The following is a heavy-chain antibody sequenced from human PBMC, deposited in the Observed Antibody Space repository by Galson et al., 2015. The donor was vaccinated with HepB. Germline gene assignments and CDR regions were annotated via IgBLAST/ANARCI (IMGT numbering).Heavy chain of an antibody. CDR2: INAGNGNT. D-gene: IGHD2-15*01. CDR3: ARAPGYCSGGSCYPPYYYYGVDV. V-gene: IGHV1-3*01. J-gene: IGHJ6*02. Sequence: SVKVSCKASGYTFTSYAMHWVRQAPGQRLEWMGWINAGNGNTKYSQKFQGRVTITRDTSASTAYMELSSLRSEDTAVYYCARAPGYCSGGSCYPPYYYYGVDVWGQGTTVTVSS. CDR1: GYTFTSYA.